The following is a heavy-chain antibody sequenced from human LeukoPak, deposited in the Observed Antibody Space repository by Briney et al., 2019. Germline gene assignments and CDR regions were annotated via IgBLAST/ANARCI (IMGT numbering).Heavy chain of an antibody. D-gene: IGHD2-15*01. V-gene: IGHV4-31*03. J-gene: IGHJ4*02. CDR2: IYYSGST. CDR3: ASWHEGSGERYYFDY. Sequence: SQTLSLTCTVSGGSISSGGYYWSWIRQHPGKGLEWIGYIYYSGSTYYNPSLKSRVTISVDTSKNQFSLKLSSVTAADTAVYYCASWHEGSGERYYFDYWGQGTLVTVS. CDR1: GGSISSGGYY.